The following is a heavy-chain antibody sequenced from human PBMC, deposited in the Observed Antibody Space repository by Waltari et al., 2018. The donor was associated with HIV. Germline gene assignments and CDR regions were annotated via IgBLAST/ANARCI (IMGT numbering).Heavy chain of an antibody. Sequence: QVQLQESGPGLVKPSGTLSLTCAVSGGSISSSNWWSWVRQPPGKGLEWIGEIYHSGSTNYNPSLKSRVTISVDKSKNQFSLKLSSVTAADTAVYYCAREGRTYYYDSSGYRIFDLWGRGTLVTVSS. CDR1: GGSISSSNW. D-gene: IGHD3-22*01. CDR3: AREGRTYYYDSSGYRIFDL. CDR2: IYHSGST. V-gene: IGHV4-4*02. J-gene: IGHJ2*01.